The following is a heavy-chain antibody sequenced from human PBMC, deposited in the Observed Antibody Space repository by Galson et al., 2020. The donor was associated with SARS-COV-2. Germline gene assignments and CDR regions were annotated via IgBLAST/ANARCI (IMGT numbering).Heavy chain of an antibody. CDR3: ARHQGIAVAGTYYYGMDV. CDR2: IYPADSDT. D-gene: IGHD6-19*01. Sequence: GESLKISCKGSGYSFTSYWIGWVRQMPGKGLEWMGIIYPADSDTRYSPSFQGQVTISADKSISTAYLQWSSLKASDTAMYYCARHQGIAVAGTYYYGMDVWGQGTTVTVSS. CDR1: GYSFTSYW. J-gene: IGHJ6*02. V-gene: IGHV5-51*01.